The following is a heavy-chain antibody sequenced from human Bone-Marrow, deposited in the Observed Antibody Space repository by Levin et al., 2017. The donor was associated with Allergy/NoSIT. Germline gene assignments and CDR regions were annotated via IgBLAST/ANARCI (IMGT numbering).Heavy chain of an antibody. J-gene: IGHJ3*02. D-gene: IGHD3-10*01. CDR1: GFTFSSYS. CDR3: ARVLLLWFGEEDAFDI. CDR2: ISSSSSYI. V-gene: IGHV3-21*01. Sequence: LSLTCAASGFTFSSYSMNWVRQAPGKGLEWVSSISSSSSYIYYADSVKGRFTISRDNAKNSLYLQMNSLRAEDTAVYYCARVLLLWFGEEDAFDIWGQGTMVTVSS.